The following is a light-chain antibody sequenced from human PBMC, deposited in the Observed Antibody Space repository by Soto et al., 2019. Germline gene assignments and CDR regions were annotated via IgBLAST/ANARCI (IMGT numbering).Light chain of an antibody. CDR3: SSYTSSRTWV. V-gene: IGLV2-14*01. Sequence: QSALTQPASVAGSPGQSITISCTGTSSDVGGYNYVTWYQQHPGKAPKLMIYEVSNRPTGVSNRFSGCNSANTASLTITRLNAEDEADYYCSSYTSSRTWVFGGGTKLTVL. CDR2: EVS. J-gene: IGLJ3*02. CDR1: SSDVGGYNY.